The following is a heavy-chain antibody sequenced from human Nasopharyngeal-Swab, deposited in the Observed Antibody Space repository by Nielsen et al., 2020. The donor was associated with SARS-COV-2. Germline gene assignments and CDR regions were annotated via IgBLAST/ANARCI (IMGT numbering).Heavy chain of an antibody. CDR3: ARGQGPRHYYDSSGYYYDILGRGYYFDY. D-gene: IGHD3-22*01. J-gene: IGHJ4*02. Sequence: RQAPGKGLEWIGEINHSGSTNYNPSLKSRVTISVDTSKNQFSLKLSSVTAADTAVYYRARGQGPRHYYDSSGYYYDILGRGYYFDYWGQGTLVTVSS. CDR2: INHSGST. V-gene: IGHV4-34*01.